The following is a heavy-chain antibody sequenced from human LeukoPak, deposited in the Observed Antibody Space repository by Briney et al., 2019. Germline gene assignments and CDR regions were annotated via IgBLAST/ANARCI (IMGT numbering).Heavy chain of an antibody. J-gene: IGHJ4*02. CDR3: ASVLYCGADCYSGRYFFDY. CDR2: INPSGDST. D-gene: IGHD2-21*02. V-gene: IGHV1-46*01. CDR1: GYTFTSYD. Sequence: GASVKVSCKASGYTFTSYDMHWVRQAHGQGLEWMGIINPSGDSTSYAQKFQGRVTMTRDTSTSTVYMELSSLRSEDTAVYYCASVLYCGADCYSGRYFFDYWGQGTLVTVSS.